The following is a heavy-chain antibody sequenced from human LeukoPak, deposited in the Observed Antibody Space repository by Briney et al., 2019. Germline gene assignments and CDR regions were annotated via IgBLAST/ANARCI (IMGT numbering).Heavy chain of an antibody. CDR3: TRRDVLLGSSWSRVLTNWFDP. CDR2: ISYDGSNK. V-gene: IGHV3-30-3*01. D-gene: IGHD6-13*01. CDR1: GFTFSSYG. J-gene: IGHJ5*02. Sequence: GRSLRLSCAASGFTFSSYGMHWVRQAPGKGLEWVAVISYDGSNKYYVDSVKGRFTISRDNSKNTLYLQMSSLRAEDTAVYYCTRRDVLLGSSWSRVLTNWFDPWGQGTLVTVSS.